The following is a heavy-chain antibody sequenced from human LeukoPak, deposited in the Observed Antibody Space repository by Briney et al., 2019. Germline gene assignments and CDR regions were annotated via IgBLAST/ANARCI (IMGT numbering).Heavy chain of an antibody. J-gene: IGHJ4*02. Sequence: GGSLRLSCAASGFTFSSYWMHWVRQAPGKGLVWVSRINSDGSSTSYADSVKGRFTISRDNAKNTLYLQMNSLRAEDTAVYYCARGGKGFLLGAVDYWGQGTLVTVSS. CDR2: INSDGSST. V-gene: IGHV3-74*01. CDR1: GFTFSSYW. D-gene: IGHD6-19*01. CDR3: ARGGKGFLLGAVDY.